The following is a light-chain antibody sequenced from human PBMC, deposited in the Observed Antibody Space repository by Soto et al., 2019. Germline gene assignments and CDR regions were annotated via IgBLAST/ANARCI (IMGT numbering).Light chain of an antibody. Sequence: QSALTQPPSASGSPGQSVTISCTGTSCDVGGYNYVSWYQQHPGKAPKLMIYEVSKRPSGVPDRFSGSKSGNTASLTVSGLQAEDEADYYCSSYAGSNNFGVVFGGGTKLTVL. CDR2: EVS. V-gene: IGLV2-8*01. CDR3: SSYAGSNNFGVV. J-gene: IGLJ2*01. CDR1: SCDVGGYNY.